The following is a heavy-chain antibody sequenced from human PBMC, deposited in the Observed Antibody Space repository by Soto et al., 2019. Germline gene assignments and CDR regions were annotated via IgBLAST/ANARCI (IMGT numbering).Heavy chain of an antibody. V-gene: IGHV3-74*03. D-gene: IGHD3-10*01. CDR3: TRVVRFGSAEYSYSYGMDV. J-gene: IGHJ6*02. CDR2: ANSDGSST. CDR1: GFTFNTYG. Sequence: EVQLVESGGGLVQPGGSLRLSCAASGFTFNTYGMHWVRQAPGKGLVWVSRANSDGSSTTYADSVKGRFTISRDNARNTLYLQMNSLRAEDTAVYYCTRVVRFGSAEYSYSYGMDVWGQGTTVTVSS.